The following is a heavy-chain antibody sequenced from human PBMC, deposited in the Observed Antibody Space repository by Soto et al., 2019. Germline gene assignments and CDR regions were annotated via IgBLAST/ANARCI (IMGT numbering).Heavy chain of an antibody. CDR3: ARGGEPLGYYGLDV. D-gene: IGHD3-10*01. CDR2: MYYTGVT. J-gene: IGHJ6*02. Sequence: QVQLQESGPGLLKASATLSLTCSVSGGSVRSGNHFWNWIRQPPGRGREWLGYMYYTGVTNYNPSLKSRVSMSVDTSKNQFSLELTALTGADTAVYYCARGGEPLGYYGLDVWGQGTTVTVSS. CDR1: GGSVRSGNHF. V-gene: IGHV4-61*01.